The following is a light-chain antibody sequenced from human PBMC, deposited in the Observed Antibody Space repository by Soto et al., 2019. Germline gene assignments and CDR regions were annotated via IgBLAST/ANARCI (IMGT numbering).Light chain of an antibody. Sequence: EIVLTQSPGTLSLSPGERATLSCRASQSVSTYLAWYQQKLGQAPRLLIYGASNRATGIPARFSGSGYGTDFTLTISSVEPEDFAVYYCQQRSDRRTFGQGTKVEIK. CDR3: QQRSDRRT. CDR2: GAS. V-gene: IGKV3-11*01. J-gene: IGKJ1*01. CDR1: QSVSTY.